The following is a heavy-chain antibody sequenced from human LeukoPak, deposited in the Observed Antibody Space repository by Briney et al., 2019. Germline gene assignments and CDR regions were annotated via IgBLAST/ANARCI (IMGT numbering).Heavy chain of an antibody. J-gene: IGHJ5*02. V-gene: IGHV1-2*02. CDR2: INPKNAGT. D-gene: IGHD3-10*01. CDR1: GYTFTGHY. Sequence: ASVKVSCKASGYTFTGHYMHWVRQAPGQGLEWMGWINPKNAGTNFAQRFQGRVTMTRDTSISTVYMELSRLRSDDTALYYCARSHGSGSYYTSWGQGTLVTVSS. CDR3: ARSHGSGSYYTS.